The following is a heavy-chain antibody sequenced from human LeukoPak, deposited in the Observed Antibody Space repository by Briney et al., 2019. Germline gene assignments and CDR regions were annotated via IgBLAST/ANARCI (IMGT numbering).Heavy chain of an antibody. J-gene: IGHJ4*02. D-gene: IGHD3-22*01. CDR3: ARDNNYYDDRPTSTFDY. CDR2: INSDGSST. V-gene: IGHV3-74*01. Sequence: PGGSLRLSCAASGFTFSCYWMHWVRQAPGKWLVWVSRINSDGSSTSYADSVKGRFTISRDNAKNTLYLQMNSLRAEDTAVYYCARDNNYYDDRPTSTFDYWGQGTLVTVSS. CDR1: GFTFSCYW.